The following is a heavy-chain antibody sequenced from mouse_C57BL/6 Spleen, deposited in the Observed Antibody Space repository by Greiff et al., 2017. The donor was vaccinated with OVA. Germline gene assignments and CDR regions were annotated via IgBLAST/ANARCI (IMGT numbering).Heavy chain of an antibody. CDR2: ISSGGDYI. J-gene: IGHJ4*01. CDR3: TREGGYDGYYDYALDY. D-gene: IGHD2-3*01. CDR1: GFTFSSYA. Sequence: EVKLVEPGAGLVKPGGSLKLSCAASGFTFSSYAMSWVRQTPEQRLEWVAYISSGGDYIYYADTVKGRFTISRDNARNTLYLQMSSLKSEDTAMYYCTREGGYDGYYDYALDYWGQGTSVTVSS. V-gene: IGHV5-9-1*02.